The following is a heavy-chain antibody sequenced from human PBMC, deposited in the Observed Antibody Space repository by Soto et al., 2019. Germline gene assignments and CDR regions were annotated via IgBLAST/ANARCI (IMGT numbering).Heavy chain of an antibody. CDR2: IRFDGSNI. D-gene: IGHD1-26*01. J-gene: IGHJ4*02. CDR3: VRDGVGATVFFGYYDY. Sequence: PVGSLRLSCAVSGIIFTGYGMHWVRQVPGKGLEWVAVIRFDGSNIYYADFVKGRFTISRDNSKNTLYLQMNSLRAEDTAVYYCVRDGVGATVFFGYYDYWGQGALVTFSS. V-gene: IGHV3-33*01. CDR1: GIIFTGYG.